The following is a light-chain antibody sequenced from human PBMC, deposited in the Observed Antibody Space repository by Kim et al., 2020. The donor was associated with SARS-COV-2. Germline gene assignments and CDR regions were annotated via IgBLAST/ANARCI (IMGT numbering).Light chain of an antibody. CDR3: QQYFSTPFT. CDR1: QSVLYSPNDKNF. V-gene: IGKV4-1*01. Sequence: IVMTQSPDSLAVSLGERATMNCKSSQSVLYSPNDKNFLAWYQQKSGQPPKVLIYWASTRESGVPDRFSGSGSGTDFTLTISSLQAEDVAVYYCQQYFSTPFTFGPGTKVDIK. CDR2: WAS. J-gene: IGKJ3*01.